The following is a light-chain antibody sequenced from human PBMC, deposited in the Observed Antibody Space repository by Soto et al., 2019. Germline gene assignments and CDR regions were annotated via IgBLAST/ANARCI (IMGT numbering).Light chain of an antibody. Sequence: QSVLTQPASVSGSPGQSITISCTGTSSDVGSYNYVSWYQQHPGKAPKLMIYEGSNRPSGVSSRFSGSKSGNTASLTISGLQAEDEADYYCSSHTSSSTVFGTGTKVTVL. CDR2: EGS. CDR3: SSHTSSSTV. J-gene: IGLJ1*01. CDR1: SSDVGSYNY. V-gene: IGLV2-14*01.